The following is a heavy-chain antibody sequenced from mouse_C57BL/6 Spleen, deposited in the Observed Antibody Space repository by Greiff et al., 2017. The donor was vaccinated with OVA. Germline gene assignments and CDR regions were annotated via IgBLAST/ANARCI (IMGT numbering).Heavy chain of an antibody. CDR2: ISSGGSYT. D-gene: IGHD1-2*01. V-gene: IGHV5-6*02. CDR1: GFTFSSYG. J-gene: IGHJ3*01. Sequence: EVMLVESGGDLVKPGGSLKLSCAASGFTFSSYGMSWVRQTPDKRLEWVATISSGGSYTYYPDSVKGRFTISRDNAKNTLYLQMSSLKSEDTAMYYCARPDYYGTWFAYWGQGTLVTVSA. CDR3: ARPDYYGTWFAY.